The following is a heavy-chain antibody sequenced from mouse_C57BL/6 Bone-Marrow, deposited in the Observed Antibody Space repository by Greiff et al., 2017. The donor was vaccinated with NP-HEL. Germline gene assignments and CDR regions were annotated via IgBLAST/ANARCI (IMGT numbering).Heavy chain of an antibody. J-gene: IGHJ4*01. Sequence: EVMLVESGGGLVKPGGSLKLSCAASGFTFSDYGMHWVRQAPEKGLEWVAYISSGSSTIYYADTVKGRCTISRDNSRNTLFLQLTRLRSEDTAMYYCANYYGSPCALDYGGQGTSVTVSS. CDR2: ISSGSSTI. V-gene: IGHV5-17*01. D-gene: IGHD1-1*01. CDR3: ANYYGSPCALDY. CDR1: GFTFSDYG.